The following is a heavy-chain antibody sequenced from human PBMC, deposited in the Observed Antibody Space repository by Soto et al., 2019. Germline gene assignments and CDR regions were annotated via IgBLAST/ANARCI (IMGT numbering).Heavy chain of an antibody. J-gene: IGHJ4*02. Sequence: VVSLRLSCAASGFTFSSYPMHWGRQAPGKGLEWVAVISYDGSNKYYADSVKGRFTISRDNSKNTLYLQMNSLRAEDTAVYYCEGYDSSGFDYWGQGTLVTVSS. CDR1: GFTFSSYP. V-gene: IGHV3-30-3*01. CDR3: EGYDSSGFDY. D-gene: IGHD3-22*01. CDR2: ISYDGSNK.